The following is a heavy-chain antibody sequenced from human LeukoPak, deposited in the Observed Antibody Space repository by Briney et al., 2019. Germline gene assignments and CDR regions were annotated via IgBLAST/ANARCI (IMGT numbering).Heavy chain of an antibody. CDR1: GFDFSGFS. V-gene: IGHV3-7*01. D-gene: IGHD2-2*01. CDR2: MDEYGSDI. CDR3: ARPRGCGSARCNNFDY. J-gene: IGHJ4*02. Sequence: GGSLRLSCVVSGFDFSGFSMSWVRQAPGKGLEWVAIMDEYGSDIFYVESVKGRFIISRANARNSLYLQMNNLRAEDTAVYYCARPRGCGSARCNNFDYWGQGTLVTVSS.